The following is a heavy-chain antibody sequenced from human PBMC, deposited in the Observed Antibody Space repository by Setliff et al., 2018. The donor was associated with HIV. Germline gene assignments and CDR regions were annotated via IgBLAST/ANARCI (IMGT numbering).Heavy chain of an antibody. CDR3: VNPSGAMGDFDS. V-gene: IGHV4-39*01. CDR2: IYYQGST. Sequence: SETLSLTCTVSGGSINSTNYFWGWFRQPPGKGLEWIGTIYYQGSTYYNPSLKSRVTISIDTSKNQFSLQLTSVTAADTAVYYCVNPSGAMGDFDSWGQGTLVTVSS. J-gene: IGHJ4*02. D-gene: IGHD3-16*01. CDR1: GGSINSTNYF.